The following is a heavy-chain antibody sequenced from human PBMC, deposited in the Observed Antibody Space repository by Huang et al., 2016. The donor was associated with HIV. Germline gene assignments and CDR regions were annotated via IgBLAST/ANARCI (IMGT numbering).Heavy chain of an antibody. V-gene: IGHV1-69*01. CDR2: IIPDYDKT. Sequence: QVQLVQSGAEVKKPGASVKVSCRASGGAFNDFAFNWVRQAPGRGLEWMGGIIPDYDKTINAPKFGGRVTFTADESTRTAYMELTGLRATDTGTYDCANGNWNDAYDYWGQGTLVIVSS. J-gene: IGHJ4*02. CDR3: ANGNWNDAYDY. D-gene: IGHD1-1*01. CDR1: GGAFNDFA.